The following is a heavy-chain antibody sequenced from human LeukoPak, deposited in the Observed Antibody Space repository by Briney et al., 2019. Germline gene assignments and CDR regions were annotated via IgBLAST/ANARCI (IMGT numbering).Heavy chain of an antibody. J-gene: IGHJ4*02. CDR1: GYSISSGYY. Sequence: SDALSLTCAVSGYSISSGYYWGWIRQPPGKGLEWIGSIYHSGSIYYNPSLKSRATIAVDTSKNQSSPKLSAVTAADTAVYYCASFLVVPAYFDYWGQGTLVTVSS. CDR2: IYHSGSI. D-gene: IGHD2-2*01. V-gene: IGHV4-38-2*01. CDR3: ASFLVVPAYFDY.